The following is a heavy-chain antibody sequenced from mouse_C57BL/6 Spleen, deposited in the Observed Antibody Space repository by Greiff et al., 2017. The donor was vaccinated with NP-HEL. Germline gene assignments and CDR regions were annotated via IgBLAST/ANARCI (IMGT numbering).Heavy chain of an antibody. CDR2: INYDGSST. V-gene: IGHV5-16*01. CDR1: GFTFSDYY. Sequence: EVQVVESEGGLVQPGSSMKLSCTASGFTFSDYYMAWVRQVPEKGLEWVANINYDGSSTYYLDSLKSRFIISRDNAKNILYLQMSSLKSEDTATYYCARAEDGSSWFAYWGQGTLVTVSA. D-gene: IGHD1-1*01. J-gene: IGHJ3*01. CDR3: ARAEDGSSWFAY.